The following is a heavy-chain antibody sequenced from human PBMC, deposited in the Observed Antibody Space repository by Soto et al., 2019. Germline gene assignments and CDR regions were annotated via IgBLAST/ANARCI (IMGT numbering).Heavy chain of an antibody. CDR2: ISGSGGST. Sequence: GGSLRLSCAASGFTFSSYAMSWVRQAPGKGLEWVSAISGSGGSTYYADSVKGRFTISRDNSKNTLYLQMNSLRAEDTAVYYCAKGSDYDYIWGSYGPAPFDYWGQGTLVTVSS. CDR1: GFTFSSYA. J-gene: IGHJ4*02. CDR3: AKGSDYDYIWGSYGPAPFDY. D-gene: IGHD3-16*01. V-gene: IGHV3-23*01.